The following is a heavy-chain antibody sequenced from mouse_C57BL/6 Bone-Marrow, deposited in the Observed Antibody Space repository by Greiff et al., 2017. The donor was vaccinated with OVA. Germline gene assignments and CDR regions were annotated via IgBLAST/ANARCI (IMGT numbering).Heavy chain of an antibody. D-gene: IGHD2-1*01. CDR3: ARGNYDGAMDY. CDR1: GYTFTSYW. CDR2: IDPNSGGT. Sequence: VQLQQPGAELVKPGASVKLSCKASGYTFTSYWMHWVKQRPGRGLEWIGRIDPNSGGTKYNEKFKGKATLTADKSSSTAYMELRSLTSEDSAVYFCARGNYDGAMDYWGQGTSVTVSS. V-gene: IGHV1-62-3*01. J-gene: IGHJ4*01.